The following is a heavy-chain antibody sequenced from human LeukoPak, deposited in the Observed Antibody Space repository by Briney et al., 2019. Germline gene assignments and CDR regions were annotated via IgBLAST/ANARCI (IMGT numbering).Heavy chain of an antibody. CDR3: AKGLGGI. D-gene: IGHD6-6*01. V-gene: IGHV3-30-3*01. J-gene: IGHJ3*02. CDR1: GFTFSSYA. CDR2: ISYDGSNK. Sequence: GRSLRLSCAASGFTFSSYAMHWVRQAPGKGLEWVAVISYDGSNKYYADSVKGRFTISRDNAKNSLYLQMNSLRAEDTALYYCAKGLGGIWGQGTMVTVSS.